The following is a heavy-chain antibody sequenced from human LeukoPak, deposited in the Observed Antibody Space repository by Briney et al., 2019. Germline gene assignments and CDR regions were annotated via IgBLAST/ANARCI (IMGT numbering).Heavy chain of an antibody. CDR1: GFTFSSYS. J-gene: IGHJ6*02. Sequence: GGSLRLSCAASGFTFSSYSMNWVRQAPGKGLVWVSRINSDGSSTIYADSVKGRFTISRENAKKALYLQMNSLRAEDTAVYYCARGHYYDMDVWGQGTTVTVSS. CDR2: INSDGSST. CDR3: ARGHYYDMDV. V-gene: IGHV3-74*01.